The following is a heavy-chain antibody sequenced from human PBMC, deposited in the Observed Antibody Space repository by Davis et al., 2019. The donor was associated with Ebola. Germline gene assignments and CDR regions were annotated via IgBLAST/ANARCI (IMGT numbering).Heavy chain of an antibody. Sequence: GESLKISCKGSGYTFSRHWIAWVRQLPGKGLEWMGIIYPGDSDTRYCPSFQGQVTISADRSTAYLQWSSLKASDTAMYYCARVAVAGTLGWFDPWGQGTLVTVSS. J-gene: IGHJ5*02. V-gene: IGHV5-51*01. D-gene: IGHD6-19*01. CDR1: GYTFSRHW. CDR2: IYPGDSDT. CDR3: ARVAVAGTLGWFDP.